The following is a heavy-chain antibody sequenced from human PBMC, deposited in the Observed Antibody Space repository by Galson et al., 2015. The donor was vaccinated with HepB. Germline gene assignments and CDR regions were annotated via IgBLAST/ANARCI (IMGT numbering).Heavy chain of an antibody. V-gene: IGHV3-30*04. CDR3: ARDLTGSWTFDY. D-gene: IGHD3-10*01. Sequence: SLRLSCATSGFTSNRHHMHWVRRAPGRGLEWVATISPNGNKEYYTDSVQGRLSTSRDSSKNTVYLQMYSLRPDDTAVYYCARDLTGSWTFDYWGQGTLVTVSS. CDR1: GFTSNRHH. J-gene: IGHJ4*02. CDR2: ISPNGNKE.